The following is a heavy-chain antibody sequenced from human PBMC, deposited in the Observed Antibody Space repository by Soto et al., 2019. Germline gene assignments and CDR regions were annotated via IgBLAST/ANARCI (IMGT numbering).Heavy chain of an antibody. J-gene: IGHJ4*02. V-gene: IGHV3-30-3*01. Sequence: QVQLVESGGGVVQPGRSLRLSCAASGFTFSSYAMHWVRQAPGKGLEWVAVISYDGSNKYYADSVKGRFTISRDNSKNTLYLQMNSLRAEDTAVYYCARVPAQRMLRLWFNYWGQGTLVTVSS. CDR1: GFTFSSYA. CDR3: ARVPAQRMLRLWFNY. D-gene: IGHD3-3*01. CDR2: ISYDGSNK.